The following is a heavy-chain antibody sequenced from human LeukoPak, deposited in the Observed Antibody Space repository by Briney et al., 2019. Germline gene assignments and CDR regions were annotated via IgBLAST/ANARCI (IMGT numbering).Heavy chain of an antibody. CDR3: AKAFERWRRTLPYSDY. J-gene: IGHJ4*02. Sequence: GGSLRLSCAASGFTFSSYGMSWVRQAPGKGLEWVSAISGSGGSTYYADSVKGRFTISRDNSKNTLYLQMNGLRAEDTAVYYCAKAFERWRRTLPYSDYWGQGTLVTVSS. CDR2: ISGSGGST. CDR1: GFTFSSYG. V-gene: IGHV3-23*01. D-gene: IGHD5-24*01.